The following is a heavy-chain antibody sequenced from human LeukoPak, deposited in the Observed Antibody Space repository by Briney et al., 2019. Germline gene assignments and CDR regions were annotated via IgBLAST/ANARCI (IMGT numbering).Heavy chain of an antibody. CDR1: GGSISSSNW. Sequence: SGTLSLTCAVSGGSISSSNWWSWVRQPPGKGLEWIGEIYHSGSTNYNPSLKSRVTISVDMSKNQFSLKLSSVTAADTAVYYCARRGFPVAFDIWGKGTMVTVSS. J-gene: IGHJ3*02. CDR2: IYHSGST. V-gene: IGHV4-4*02. CDR3: ARRGFPVAFDI.